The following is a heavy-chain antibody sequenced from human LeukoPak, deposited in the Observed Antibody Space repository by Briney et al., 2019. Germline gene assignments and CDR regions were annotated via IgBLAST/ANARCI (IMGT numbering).Heavy chain of an antibody. V-gene: IGHV3-49*04. D-gene: IGHD5-12*01. CDR1: GFTFGDYA. CDR2: IRSKAYGGTT. CDR3: SRQIRATPDYFDY. Sequence: PGGSLRLSCTASGFTFGDYAMNWVRQAPGKGLEWVGFIRSKAYGGTTAYAASVKGRFTISRDDSKNIAYLQMNSLKTEDTAVYYCSRQIRATPDYFDYWGQGTLVTVSS. J-gene: IGHJ4*02.